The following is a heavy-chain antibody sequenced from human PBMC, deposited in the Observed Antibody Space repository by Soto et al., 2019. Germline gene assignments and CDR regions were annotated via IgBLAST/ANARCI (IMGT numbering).Heavy chain of an antibody. Sequence: GASVKVSCKAAGYTFTGYYMHWVRQAPGQGLEWMGWINPKSGGTNYAQKFQGRVTMTRDPSISTAYMELSSLRSEDTAVYYCARGVQLVPDAFDIWGQGTMVTVSS. CDR2: INPKSGGT. CDR1: GYTFTGYY. CDR3: ARGVQLVPDAFDI. D-gene: IGHD1-1*01. V-gene: IGHV1-2*02. J-gene: IGHJ3*02.